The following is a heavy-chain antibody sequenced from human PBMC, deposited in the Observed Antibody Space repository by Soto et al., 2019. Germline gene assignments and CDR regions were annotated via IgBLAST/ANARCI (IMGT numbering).Heavy chain of an antibody. V-gene: IGHV6-1*01. Sequence: WVRQAPGQGLEWLGRTFYRSTWYNDYAVSVKSRITINPDTSKNQFSLQLNSVTPEDTALYYCARATSRVATITYFYFYGMDVWGQGTTVTVSS. D-gene: IGHD5-12*01. J-gene: IGHJ6*02. CDR2: TFYRSTWYN. CDR3: ARATSRVATITYFYFYGMDV.